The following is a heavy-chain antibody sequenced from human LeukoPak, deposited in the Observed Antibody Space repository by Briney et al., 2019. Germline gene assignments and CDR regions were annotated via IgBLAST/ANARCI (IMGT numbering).Heavy chain of an antibody. Sequence: PSETLSLTCTVSGYSISSGYYWGWIRQPPGKGLEWTGSIDHSGSTYYNPSLKSRITISVDTSKNQFSLKLSSVTAADTAVYYCARHTSAGDWFDPWGQGTLVTVSS. J-gene: IGHJ5*02. CDR2: IDHSGST. V-gene: IGHV4-38-2*02. D-gene: IGHD1-1*01. CDR1: GYSISSGYY. CDR3: ARHTSAGDWFDP.